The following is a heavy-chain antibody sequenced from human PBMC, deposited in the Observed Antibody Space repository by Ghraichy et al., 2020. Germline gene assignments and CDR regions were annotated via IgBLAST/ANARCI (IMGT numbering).Heavy chain of an antibody. Sequence: GGSLTLSCEASGFTFSRFWMAWIRQAPGKGLEWVASIKHDGSEKHYVDAVKGRFTISRDNAKDSLSLQMNSLRAEDTAVYYCASTIAVVAADDYWGQGTLVTVSS. CDR3: ASTIAVVAADDY. J-gene: IGHJ4*02. V-gene: IGHV3-7*01. D-gene: IGHD2-15*01. CDR1: GFTFSRFW. CDR2: IKHDGSEK.